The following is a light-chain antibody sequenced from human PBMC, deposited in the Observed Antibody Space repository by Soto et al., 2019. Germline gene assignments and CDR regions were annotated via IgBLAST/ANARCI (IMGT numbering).Light chain of an antibody. Sequence: DIQMTQSPSTLSASVGDRVIITCRASRDIGSWVAWYQQKPGKAPKLLIYDAATLKSGVPSRFSGSVSATEFTLTISRLQPDDFATYYCQQYYLYPCTFGQGTKVDIK. CDR2: DAA. J-gene: IGKJ2*02. V-gene: IGKV1-5*01. CDR1: RDIGSW. CDR3: QQYYLYPCT.